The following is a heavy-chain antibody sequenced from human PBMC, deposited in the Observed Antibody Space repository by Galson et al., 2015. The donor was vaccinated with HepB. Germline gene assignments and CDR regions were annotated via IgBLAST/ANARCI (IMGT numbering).Heavy chain of an antibody. CDR1: GGTFNNFA. CDR3: ARDWIIVLPSALKYYGMDV. D-gene: IGHD2/OR15-2a*01. Sequence: SVKVSCKASGGTFNNFAISWVRQAPGQGLEWMGGIIPLFGTSNYAQKFQGRVTITADESTGTAYMELSSLRSEDTAVYYCARDWIIVLPSALKYYGMDVWGQGTTVSVSS. V-gene: IGHV1-69*13. J-gene: IGHJ6*02. CDR2: IIPLFGTS.